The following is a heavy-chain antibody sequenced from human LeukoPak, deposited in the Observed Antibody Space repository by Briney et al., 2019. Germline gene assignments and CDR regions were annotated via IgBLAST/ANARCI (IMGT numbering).Heavy chain of an antibody. CDR2: ISNDGSNK. Sequence: PGGSLRLSCAASGFTFSSYAMHWVRQAPGKGLEWVAVISNDGSNKYYADSVQGRFTMSRDNSKNTLYLQMNSLRAEDTAVYYCTRGIRYSSGLYYFDYWGQGTLVTVSS. CDR3: TRGIRYSSGLYYFDY. V-gene: IGHV3-30-3*01. J-gene: IGHJ4*02. D-gene: IGHD6-19*01. CDR1: GFTFSSYA.